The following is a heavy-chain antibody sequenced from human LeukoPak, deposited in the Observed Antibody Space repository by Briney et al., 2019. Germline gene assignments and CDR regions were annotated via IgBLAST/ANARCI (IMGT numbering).Heavy chain of an antibody. CDR1: GGSISSSNW. CDR2: MYHSGST. CDR3: AAGYSYGGDYFDY. D-gene: IGHD5-18*01. J-gene: IGHJ4*02. Sequence: SGTLSLTCAVSGGSISSSNWWSWVRQPPGKGLEWIGEMYHSGSTNYNPSLKSRVTISLDKSKKQFSLKLSSVTAADTAVYYCAAGYSYGGDYFDYWGQGTLVTVSS. V-gene: IGHV4-4*02.